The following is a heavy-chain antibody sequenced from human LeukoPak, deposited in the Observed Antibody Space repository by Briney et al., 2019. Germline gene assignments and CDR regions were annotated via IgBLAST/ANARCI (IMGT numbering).Heavy chain of an antibody. Sequence: AAGSLRLSCAASGFAFSRYAMNWVRQAPGKGLEWVSTISYNGGSTYYADSVKGRFTISRDNAKNSLYLQMNSLRAEDTAVYYCGRVRGLNDYWGQGTLVTVSS. CDR3: GRVRGLNDY. V-gene: IGHV3-48*03. CDR1: GFAFSRYA. J-gene: IGHJ4*02. CDR2: ISYNGGST.